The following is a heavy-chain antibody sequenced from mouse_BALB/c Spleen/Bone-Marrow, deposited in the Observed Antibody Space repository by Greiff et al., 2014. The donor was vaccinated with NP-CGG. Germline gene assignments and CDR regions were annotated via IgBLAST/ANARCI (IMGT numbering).Heavy chain of an antibody. J-gene: IGHJ3*01. D-gene: IGHD2-1*01. CDR3: TTGGNDWFAY. V-gene: IGHV1-7*01. CDR2: INPTSGYT. CDR1: GYTFTSYW. Sequence: VHLVESGPELAKPGASVKMSCGASGYTFTSYWMNWVKQRPVQGLEWIGYINPTSGYTEYNQKFKDKATLTTDKSSSTAYMQLSSLTSEDSAVYYCTTGGNDWFAYWGQGTLVTVSA.